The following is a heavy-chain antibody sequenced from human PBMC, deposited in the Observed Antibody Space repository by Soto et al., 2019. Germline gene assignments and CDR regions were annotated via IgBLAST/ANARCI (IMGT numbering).Heavy chain of an antibody. J-gene: IGHJ6*02. Sequence: ASVKVSCKASGYTFTSYDINWVRQATGQGPEWMGWMNPNSGNTGYAQKFQGRITMTRNTSISTAYMELSSLRSEDTAVYYCASPAGHPGDFFYYNGMDVWGQGTTVTVSS. D-gene: IGHD3-10*01. V-gene: IGHV1-8*01. CDR1: GYTFTSYD. CDR2: MNPNSGNT. CDR3: ASPAGHPGDFFYYNGMDV.